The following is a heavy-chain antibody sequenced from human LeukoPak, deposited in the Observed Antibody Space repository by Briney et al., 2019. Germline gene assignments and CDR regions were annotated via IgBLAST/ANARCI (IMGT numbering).Heavy chain of an antibody. CDR3: ARVQPCSSTSCYTRGTGY. CDR2: INPNSGGT. Sequence: ASVKVSCKASGYTFTGYYMHWVRQAPGQGLEWMGWINPNSGGTNYAQKFQGRVTMTRDTSISTAYMELSRLRSDDTAVYYCARVQPCSSTSCYTRGTGYWGQGTLVTVSS. D-gene: IGHD2-2*02. J-gene: IGHJ4*02. CDR1: GYTFTGYY. V-gene: IGHV1-2*02.